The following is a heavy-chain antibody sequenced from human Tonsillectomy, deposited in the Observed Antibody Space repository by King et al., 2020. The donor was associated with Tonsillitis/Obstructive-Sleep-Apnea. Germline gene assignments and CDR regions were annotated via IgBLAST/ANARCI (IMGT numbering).Heavy chain of an antibody. CDR3: ARVLITMFGVVIGVDY. CDR1: GYTFTSYA. CDR2: INAGNGNT. D-gene: IGHD3-3*01. V-gene: IGHV1-3*01. J-gene: IGHJ4*02. Sequence: DQLVQSGAEVKKPGASVKVSCKASGYTFTSYAMHWVRQAPGQRLERMGWINAGNGNTKYSQKFQGRVTITRDTSASTAFMELGSLRSEDTAVYYCARVLITMFGVVIGVDYWGQSTLVTVSS.